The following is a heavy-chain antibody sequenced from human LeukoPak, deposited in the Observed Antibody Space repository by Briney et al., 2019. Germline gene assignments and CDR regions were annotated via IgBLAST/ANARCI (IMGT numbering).Heavy chain of an antibody. J-gene: IGHJ4*02. Sequence: PSETLSLTCAVSGGSISSSNWWSWVRQPPGKGLEWIGEIHHSGSTHYNPSLKSRVTISVDKSRNLFSLKRISVTAADTAMYYCASRDSSTWLFDYWGQGTLVTVSS. CDR1: GGSISSSNW. D-gene: IGHD6-13*01. CDR3: ASRDSSTWLFDY. V-gene: IGHV4-4*02. CDR2: IHHSGST.